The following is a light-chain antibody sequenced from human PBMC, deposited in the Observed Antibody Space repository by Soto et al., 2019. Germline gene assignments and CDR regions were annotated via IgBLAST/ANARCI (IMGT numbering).Light chain of an antibody. CDR1: QSVSSNY. V-gene: IGKV3D-20*02. Sequence: EVVMTQSPATLSVSPGERATLSCRASQSVSSNYLAWYQQKSGQAPRLLIYGASSRATGIPDRFSGGGSGTDYTLTITNLESEDFAVYYCQQRSNWPWTFGQGTKVDIK. CDR3: QQRSNWPWT. CDR2: GAS. J-gene: IGKJ1*01.